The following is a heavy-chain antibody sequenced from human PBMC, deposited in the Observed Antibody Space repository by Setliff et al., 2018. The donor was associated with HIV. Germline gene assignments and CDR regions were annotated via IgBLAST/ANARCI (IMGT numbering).Heavy chain of an antibody. V-gene: IGHV4-4*02. J-gene: IGHJ3*01. Sequence: PSETLSLTCAVSGGSISSSNWWSWVRQPPGKGLEWIGEIYYTGNTNYNPSLKSRVSISVDKSKNQFSLKLNSVTAADTAMYYCARRGDSSGYYDAFDVWG. CDR1: GGSISSSNW. D-gene: IGHD3-22*01. CDR2: IYYTGNT. CDR3: ARRGDSSGYYDAFDV.